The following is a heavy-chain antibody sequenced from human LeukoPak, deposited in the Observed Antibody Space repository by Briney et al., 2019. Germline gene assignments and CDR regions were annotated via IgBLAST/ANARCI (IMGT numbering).Heavy chain of an antibody. Sequence: PGGSLRLSCAASGFTFSSYWMSWVRQAPGKGLEWVANIKQDGSEKYYADSVKGRFTISRDNSKNTLYLQMNSLRAEDTAVYYCARVFRRLLWFGGFDYWGQGTLVTVSS. J-gene: IGHJ4*02. CDR1: GFTFSSYW. CDR2: IKQDGSEK. V-gene: IGHV3-7*01. D-gene: IGHD3-10*01. CDR3: ARVFRRLLWFGGFDY.